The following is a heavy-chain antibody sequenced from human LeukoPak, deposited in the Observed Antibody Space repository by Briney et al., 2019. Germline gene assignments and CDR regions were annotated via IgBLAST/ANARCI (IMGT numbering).Heavy chain of an antibody. V-gene: IGHV3-23*01. CDR2: ISGSGGNT. CDR3: ARDTRGYSYGYVGGGIFDY. J-gene: IGHJ4*02. D-gene: IGHD5-18*01. CDR1: GFTFSSSA. Sequence: PGGSLRLSCAASGFTFSSSAMSWVRQAPGKGLEWVSAISGSGGNTYYADSVKGRFTISRDNSKNTLHLQMNSLRAEDTAVYYCARDTRGYSYGYVGGGIFDYWGQGTLVTVSS.